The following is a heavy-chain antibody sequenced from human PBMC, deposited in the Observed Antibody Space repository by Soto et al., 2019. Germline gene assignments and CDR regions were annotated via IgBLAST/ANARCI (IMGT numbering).Heavy chain of an antibody. V-gene: IGHV1-2*04. J-gene: IGHJ4*02. Sequence: QVQLVQSGAEVKKPGASVKVSCKASGYTFTSYYMHWVRQAPGQGLEWMGWINPNSGGTNYAQKFQGWVXXTXDXXISTAYMELSRLRSDDTAVYYCARESITSSYGFDYWGQGTLVTVSS. CDR3: ARESITSSYGFDY. CDR1: GYTFTSYY. CDR2: INPNSGGT. D-gene: IGHD5-12*01.